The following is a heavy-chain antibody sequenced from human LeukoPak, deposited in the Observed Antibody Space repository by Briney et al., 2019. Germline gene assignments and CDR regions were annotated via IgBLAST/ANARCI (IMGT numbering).Heavy chain of an antibody. D-gene: IGHD6-13*01. CDR1: GFTFSSYW. CDR2: IKQDGSEK. Sequence: GGSLRLSCAASGFTFSSYWMSWVRQAPGKGLEWVANIKQDGSEKYYVDSVKGRFTISRDNAKNSLYLQMNSLRAEDTAVYYCAKDRGGYATAGIDYWGQGTLVTVSS. J-gene: IGHJ4*02. V-gene: IGHV3-7*01. CDR3: AKDRGGYATAGIDY.